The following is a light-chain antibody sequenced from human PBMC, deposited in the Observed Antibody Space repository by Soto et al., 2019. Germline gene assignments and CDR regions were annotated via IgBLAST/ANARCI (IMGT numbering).Light chain of an antibody. CDR3: QQYKKWPWT. CDR1: QSVSSN. J-gene: IGKJ1*01. CDR2: GAS. Sequence: ELVMTQSPATLSVSPGERATLSCRASQSVSSNLAWYQQKPGQAPRLLIYGASTRATGIPDRVSGSGSGTEFTLTITSLQSEDFAVYYCQQYKKWPWTFGQGTKVDIK. V-gene: IGKV3-15*01.